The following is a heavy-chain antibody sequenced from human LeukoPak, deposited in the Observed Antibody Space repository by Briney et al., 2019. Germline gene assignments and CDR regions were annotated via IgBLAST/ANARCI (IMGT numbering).Heavy chain of an antibody. CDR2: INENGDIA. CDR1: GFTFDDYA. D-gene: IGHD6-19*01. V-gene: IGHV3-43*02. CDR3: ARSASSGWYALDC. J-gene: IGHJ4*02. Sequence: PGGSLRLSCAASGFTFDDYAMHWVRQGPGKSLEWVSLINENGDIAYYGDSVRGRFTVSRDNAKNSLYLQMNSLRAEDTALYYCARSASSGWYALDCWGQGTLVTVSS.